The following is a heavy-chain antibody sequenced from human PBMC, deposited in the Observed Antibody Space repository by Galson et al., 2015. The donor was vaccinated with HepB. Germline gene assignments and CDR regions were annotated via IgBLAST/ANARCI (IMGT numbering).Heavy chain of an antibody. CDR1: GYTFAAYY. D-gene: IGHD2-15*01. Sequence: SVKVSCKASGYTFAAYYIHWVRQAPGQGPEWMGWINSNTGGTNYAQTFQGRVTMTRDTSIRTAYMELSGLISDDAAVHYCARGKRGYCSAGTWCTDVWGQGTTVTVSS. CDR2: INSNTGGT. J-gene: IGHJ6*02. CDR3: ARGKRGYCSAGTWCTDV. V-gene: IGHV1-2*02.